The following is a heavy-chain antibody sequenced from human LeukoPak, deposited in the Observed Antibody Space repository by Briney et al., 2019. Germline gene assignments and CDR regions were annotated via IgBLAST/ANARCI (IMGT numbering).Heavy chain of an antibody. CDR1: GGSISSSSYY. CDR3: ARNIAAAAPQLSDY. CDR2: IYYSGST. Sequence: SETLSLTCTVSGGSISSSSYYWGWIRQPPGKGLEWIGSIYYSGSTYYNPSLKSRVTISVDTSKNQFSLKLSSVTAADTAVYYCARNIAAAAPQLSDYRGQGTLVTVSS. D-gene: IGHD6-13*01. V-gene: IGHV4-39*01. J-gene: IGHJ4*02.